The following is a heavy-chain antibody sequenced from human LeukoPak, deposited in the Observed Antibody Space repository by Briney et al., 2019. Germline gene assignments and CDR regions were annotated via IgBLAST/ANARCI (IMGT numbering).Heavy chain of an antibody. CDR1: GFTFSSYA. D-gene: IGHD6-19*01. CDR3: AKGMSGWYPGYFDL. CDR2: ISYDGSNK. Sequence: PGGSLRLSCAASGFTFSSYAMHWVRQAPGKGLEWVAVISYDGSNKYYADSVKGRFTISRDNSKNTLYLQMNSLRAEDTAVYYCAKGMSGWYPGYFDLWGRGTLVTVSS. J-gene: IGHJ2*01. V-gene: IGHV3-30-3*01.